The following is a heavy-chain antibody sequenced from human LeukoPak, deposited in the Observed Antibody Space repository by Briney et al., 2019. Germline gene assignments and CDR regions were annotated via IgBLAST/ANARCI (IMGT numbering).Heavy chain of an antibody. V-gene: IGHV3-23*01. Sequence: PGGSLRLSCAASGFTFSSYAMSWVRQAPGKGLEWVSAISGSGGSTYYADSVKGRFTISRDNSKNTLYLQMNSLRAEDTAVYYCVKDLGYSYGYGAFDIWGQGTMVTVSS. CDR1: GFTFSSYA. D-gene: IGHD5-18*01. J-gene: IGHJ3*02. CDR2: ISGSGGST. CDR3: VKDLGYSYGYGAFDI.